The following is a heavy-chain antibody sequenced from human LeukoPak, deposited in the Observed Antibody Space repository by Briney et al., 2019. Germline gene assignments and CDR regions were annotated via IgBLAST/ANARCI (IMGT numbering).Heavy chain of an antibody. J-gene: IGHJ4*02. D-gene: IGHD1-1*01. V-gene: IGHV4-39*01. CDR2: IYYHENT. CDR1: GFTFSSYSMN. Sequence: GSLRLSCAASGFTFSSYSMNWVRQAPGKGLEWIGSIYYHENTYYNSSLKSRVTISVDTSKNQFSLKLNSVTAADTAVYFCARRAYSAAYWKYFDYWGQGTLVTVSS. CDR3: ARRAYSAAYWKYFDY.